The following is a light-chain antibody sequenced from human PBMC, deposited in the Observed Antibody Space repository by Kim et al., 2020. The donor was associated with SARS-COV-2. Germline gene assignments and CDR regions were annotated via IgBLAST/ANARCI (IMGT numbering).Light chain of an antibody. J-gene: IGLJ2*01. CDR2: DVT. CDR1: SSDVGGYNY. Sequence: QSALTQPASVSGSPGQSITISCTGTSSDVGGYNYVSWYQQHPGKAPKLMIYDVTKRPSGVSSRFSGSKSGNTASLTISGLQAEDEGDYYCSSYTGSSTVVFGGGTQLTVL. CDR3: SSYTGSSTVV. V-gene: IGLV2-14*01.